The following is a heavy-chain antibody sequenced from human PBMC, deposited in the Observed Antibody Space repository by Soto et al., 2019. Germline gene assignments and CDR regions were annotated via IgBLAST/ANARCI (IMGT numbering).Heavy chain of an antibody. CDR3: ERDSGNLDIWGYFFDY. J-gene: IGHJ4*02. Sequence: QGQLVQSGAEVKKPGASVKVSCKASGYTFTSFGISWVRQAPGQGLEWMGWISAYNGNTNYAQKVQGRVTMTTDTSKRTCYMELRGLRSDDTTVYCDERDSGNLDIWGYFFDYWGQRPLVNVSS. CDR2: ISAYNGNT. D-gene: IGHD7-27*01. V-gene: IGHV1-18*01. CDR1: GYTFTSFG.